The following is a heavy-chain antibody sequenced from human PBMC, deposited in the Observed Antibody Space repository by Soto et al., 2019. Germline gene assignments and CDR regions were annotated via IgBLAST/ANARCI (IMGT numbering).Heavy chain of an antibody. CDR3: ARIRRVGYYGMDV. CDR2: INPSGGST. D-gene: IGHD3-10*01. Sequence: QVQLVQSGAEVKKPGASVKVSCKASGYTFTSYYMHWVRQAPGQGLEWMGIINPSGGSTSYAQKFQGRVTMTSDTSTSTVYMELSSLRSEDTAVYYCARIRRVGYYGMDVWGQGTTVTVSS. V-gene: IGHV1-46*01. CDR1: GYTFTSYY. J-gene: IGHJ6*02.